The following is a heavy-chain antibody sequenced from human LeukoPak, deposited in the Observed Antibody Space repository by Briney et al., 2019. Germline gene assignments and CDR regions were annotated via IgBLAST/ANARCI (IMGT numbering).Heavy chain of an antibody. V-gene: IGHV5-51*01. CDR3: ARTSGLVGARTGWDYFDY. D-gene: IGHD1-26*01. CDR1: GNSFTSYW. J-gene: IGHJ4*02. Sequence: GESLKISCKGSGNSFTSYWIGWVRQMPGKGLEWMGIIYPDDSDTRYSPSFKGQVIISADKSISTAYLQWSSLKASDTAMYYCARTSGLVGARTGWDYFDYWGQGTLVTVSS. CDR2: IYPDDSDT.